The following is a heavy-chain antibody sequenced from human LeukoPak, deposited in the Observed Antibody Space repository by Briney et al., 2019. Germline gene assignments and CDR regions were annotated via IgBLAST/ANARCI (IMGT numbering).Heavy chain of an antibody. D-gene: IGHD3-10*01. Sequence: SETLSLTCTVSGTSINNYYWSWVRQPPGKGLEWIGYIHYSGYTNSNPSLKRRVTITVEKAKKQCSLKVTSVTAAHTAVYYCARVEEGYGSGRRENYYYYYMDVWGKGTTVTISS. CDR3: ARVEEGYGSGRRENYYYYYMDV. CDR2: IHYSGYT. CDR1: GTSINNYY. J-gene: IGHJ6*03. V-gene: IGHV4-59*01.